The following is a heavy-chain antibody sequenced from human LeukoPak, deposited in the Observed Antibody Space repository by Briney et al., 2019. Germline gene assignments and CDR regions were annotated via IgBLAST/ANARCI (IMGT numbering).Heavy chain of an antibody. V-gene: IGHV3-21*01. CDR1: GFTFSSYP. CDR3: AREIRSSSVFDY. D-gene: IGHD6-6*01. Sequence: GGSLRLSCAASGFTFSSYPMHWVRQAPGKGLEWVSSISSRSSYIYYADSVKGRFTISRDNATNSLYLQKNSLRDEDTAVYYCAREIRSSSVFDYWGQGTLVTVSS. CDR2: ISSRSSYI. J-gene: IGHJ4*02.